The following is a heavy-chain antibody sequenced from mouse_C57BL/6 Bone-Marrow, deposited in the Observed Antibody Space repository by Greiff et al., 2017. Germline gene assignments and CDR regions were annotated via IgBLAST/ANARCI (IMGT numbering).Heavy chain of an antibody. CDR1: GYAFTNYL. J-gene: IGHJ2*01. V-gene: IGHV1-54*01. Sequence: QVQLQQSGAELVRPGTSVKVSCKASGYAFTNYLIEWVKQRPGQGLEWIGVINPGSGGTNYNEKFKGKATLTADKSSSTAYMQLSSLTSEDSAVYFCARGDGYYVGYWGQGTTLTVSS. D-gene: IGHD2-3*01. CDR3: ARGDGYYVGY. CDR2: INPGSGGT.